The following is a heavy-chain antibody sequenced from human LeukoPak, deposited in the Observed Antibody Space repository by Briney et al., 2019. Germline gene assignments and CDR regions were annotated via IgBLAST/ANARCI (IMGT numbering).Heavy chain of an antibody. CDR1: VFTVSDNY. CDR3: ARDAPQVPAAGVLAS. J-gene: IGHJ5*02. CDR2: MYSRGDT. Sequence: GGSLRLSCAASVFTVSDNYMSWVRQAPGKGREWVSVMYSRGDTYYANSVKGRFTFSRDISKNTLYLQMNGLRTEDTAMYYCARDAPQVPAAGVLASWGQGTLVTVSS. D-gene: IGHD6-13*01. V-gene: IGHV3-53*01.